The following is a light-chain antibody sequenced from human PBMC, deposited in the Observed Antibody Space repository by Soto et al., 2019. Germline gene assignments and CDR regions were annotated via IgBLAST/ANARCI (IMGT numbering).Light chain of an antibody. CDR1: QNIGSR. CDR3: QQYNSYNT. J-gene: IGKJ2*01. CDR2: AAS. V-gene: IGKV1-5*03. Sequence: DIQMTQSPSTLSVSIGDRVTITCRASQNIGSRLAWYQQKLGKAPKLLIFAASTLDTGVPSRFSGSGSGTEFTLTISSLQPDYFATYFCQQYNSYNTFGQGTKLEIE.